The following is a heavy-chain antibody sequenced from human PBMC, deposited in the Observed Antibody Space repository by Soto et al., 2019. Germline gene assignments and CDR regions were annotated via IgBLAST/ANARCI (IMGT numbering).Heavy chain of an antibody. D-gene: IGHD3-10*01. J-gene: IGHJ4*02. CDR1: GYTFTGYY. V-gene: IGHV1-2*02. Sequence: RASVKVSCKASGYTFTGYYMHWVRQAPGQGLEWMGWINPNSGGTNYAQKFQGRVTMTRDTSISTAHMELSRLRSDDTAVYYCARDLSEVRGVITDNLGYWGQGTLVTVSS. CDR2: INPNSGGT. CDR3: ARDLSEVRGVITDNLGY.